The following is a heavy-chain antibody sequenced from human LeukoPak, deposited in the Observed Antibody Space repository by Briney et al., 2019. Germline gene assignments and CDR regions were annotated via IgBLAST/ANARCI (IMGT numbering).Heavy chain of an antibody. Sequence: GGSLRLSCAASGFTFSSYPMSWVRQAPGKGLEWVSAISGGGGDTYYADSVKGRFTISRANSKNTLYLQMNSLRAEDTALYYCATSSGWYPKYFDYWGQGTLVTVSS. D-gene: IGHD6-19*01. CDR2: ISGGGGDT. J-gene: IGHJ4*02. CDR3: ATSSGWYPKYFDY. V-gene: IGHV3-23*01. CDR1: GFTFSSYP.